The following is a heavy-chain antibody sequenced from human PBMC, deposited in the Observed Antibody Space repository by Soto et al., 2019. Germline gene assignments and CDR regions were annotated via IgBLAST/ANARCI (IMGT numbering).Heavy chain of an antibody. CDR3: AREVWFGERYGMDV. CDR2: IYYSGST. Sequence: SETLSLTCTVSGGSISSYYWSWIRQPPGKGLEWIGYIYYSGSTNYNPSLKSRVTISVDTSKNQFSLKLSSVTAADTAVYYCAREVWFGERYGMDVWGQGTTVTVSS. CDR1: GGSISSYY. V-gene: IGHV4-59*01. D-gene: IGHD3-10*01. J-gene: IGHJ6*02.